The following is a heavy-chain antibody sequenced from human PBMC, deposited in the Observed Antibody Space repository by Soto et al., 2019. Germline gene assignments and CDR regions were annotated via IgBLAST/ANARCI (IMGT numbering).Heavy chain of an antibody. D-gene: IGHD5-12*01. CDR3: GKGSPVRWLLVGY. CDR1: CDSIKHYY. V-gene: IGHV4-59*08. Sequence: LEPLSVTRTVACDSIKHYYGHWTRQHPGKGLEWIGYIYYSGRTSYNPALKSRVTISVEKSKNKFSLKLRSVTAADTVVYYCGKGSPVRWLLVGYWGQGTLVTVPS. J-gene: IGHJ4*02. CDR2: IYYSGRT.